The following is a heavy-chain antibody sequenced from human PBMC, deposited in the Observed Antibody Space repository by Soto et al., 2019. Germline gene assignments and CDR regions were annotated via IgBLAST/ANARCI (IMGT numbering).Heavy chain of an antibody. J-gene: IGHJ4*02. V-gene: IGHV1-58*01. CDR2: IVVGSGNT. CDR3: AAQPYYYDSSSLVDY. Sequence: SVKVSCKASGFTFTSSAVQWVRQARGQRLEWIGWIVVGSGNTNYAQKFQERVTITRDMSTSTAYMELSSLRSEDTAVYYCAAQPYYYDSSSLVDYWGQGTLVTAPQ. D-gene: IGHD3-22*01. CDR1: GFTFTSSA.